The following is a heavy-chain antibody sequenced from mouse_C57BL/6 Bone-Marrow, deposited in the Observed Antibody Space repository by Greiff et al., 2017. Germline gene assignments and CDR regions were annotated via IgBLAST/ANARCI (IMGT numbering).Heavy chain of an antibody. CDR2: INSDGGST. CDR1: EYEFPSHD. Sequence: EVKVVESGGGLVQPGESLKLSCESNEYEFPSHDMSWVRKTPEKRLELVAAINSDGGSTYYPDTMERRFIISRDNTKKTLYLQMSSLRSEDTALYYCARHDYDAVRVYYAMDYWGQGTSVTVSS. V-gene: IGHV5-2*01. D-gene: IGHD2-4*01. J-gene: IGHJ4*01. CDR3: ARHDYDAVRVYYAMDY.